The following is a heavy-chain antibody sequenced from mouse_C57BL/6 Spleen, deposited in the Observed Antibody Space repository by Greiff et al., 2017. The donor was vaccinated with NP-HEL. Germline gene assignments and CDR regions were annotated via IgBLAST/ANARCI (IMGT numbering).Heavy chain of an antibody. CDR2: IYPGDGDT. V-gene: IGHV1-82*01. D-gene: IGHD1-1*01. Sequence: VKLQESGPELVKPGASVKISCKASGYAFSSSWMNWVKQRPGKGLEWIGRIYPGDGDTNYNGKFKGKATLTADKSSSTAYMQLSSLTSEDSAVYFCARCGSSYFDYWGQGTTLTVSS. CDR1: GYAFSSSW. CDR3: ARCGSSYFDY. J-gene: IGHJ2*01.